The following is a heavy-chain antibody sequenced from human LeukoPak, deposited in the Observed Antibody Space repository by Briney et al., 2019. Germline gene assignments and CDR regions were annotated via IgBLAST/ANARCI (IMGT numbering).Heavy chain of an antibody. J-gene: IGHJ3*01. CDR1: GFTFKTYG. CDR2: IRSDGKYK. Sequence: TGGSLRLSCAASGFTFKTYGMHWVRRAPCKGLEWVAYIRSDGKYKPCADSVKGRFTISRDNSKNTMYLQMNSLRIDDTAVYYFATEGGSSAAFAFWGQGTEVTVSS. D-gene: IGHD1-26*01. V-gene: IGHV3-30*02. CDR3: ATEGGSSAAFAF.